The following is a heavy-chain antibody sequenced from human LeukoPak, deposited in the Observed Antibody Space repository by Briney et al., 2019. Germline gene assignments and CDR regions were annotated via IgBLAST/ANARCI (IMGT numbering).Heavy chain of an antibody. CDR2: VNPNSGNT. J-gene: IGHJ6*03. V-gene: IGHV1-8*03. Sequence: GASVKVSCKASGYTFTSYDINWVRQATGQGLEWMGWVNPNSGNTGYAQKFQGRVTITRNTSISTAYMELSSLRSEDTAVYYCARGRGSYVYYYYMDVWGKGTTVTVSS. D-gene: IGHD1-26*01. CDR1: GYTFTSYD. CDR3: ARGRGSYVYYYYMDV.